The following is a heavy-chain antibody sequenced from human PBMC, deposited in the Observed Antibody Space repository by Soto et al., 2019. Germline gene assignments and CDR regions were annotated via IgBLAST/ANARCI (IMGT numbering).Heavy chain of an antibody. CDR1: GFTVSSNY. D-gene: IGHD3-10*01. J-gene: IGHJ5*02. CDR2: INTDGSRT. V-gene: IGHV3-74*01. CDR3: ARVKSGSYDWFDP. Sequence: GGSLRLSCAASGFTVSSNYMSWVRQAPGKGLMWVSRINTDGSRTTYADSVQGRFAISRDNAKNTLYLQMNSLRAEDTAVYYCARVKSGSYDWFDPWGQGTLVTVSS.